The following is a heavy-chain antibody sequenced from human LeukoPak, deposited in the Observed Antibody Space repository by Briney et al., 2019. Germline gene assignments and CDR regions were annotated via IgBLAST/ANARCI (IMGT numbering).Heavy chain of an antibody. CDR1: GFTFSSYE. CDR2: FSSSGSTI. V-gene: IGHV3-48*03. D-gene: IGHD2-2*01. J-gene: IGHJ5*02. Sequence: GGSLRLSCAASGFTFSSYEMNWVRQAPGKGLEWVSYFSSSGSTIYYADSVKGRFTISRDNAKNSLYLQMNSLRAEDTAVYYCASTQTHGGYCSSTSCGDWFDPWGQGALVTVSS. CDR3: ASTQTHGGYCSSTSCGDWFDP.